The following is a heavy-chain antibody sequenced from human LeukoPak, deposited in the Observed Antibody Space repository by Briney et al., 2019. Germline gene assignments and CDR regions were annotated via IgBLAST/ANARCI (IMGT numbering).Heavy chain of an antibody. D-gene: IGHD1-26*01. CDR2: INPSGGST. J-gene: IGHJ4*02. CDR3: AKDRWWELPTYFDY. Sequence: ASVKVSCKASGYTFTSYYMHWVRQSPGQGLEWMGIINPSGGSTSYAQKFQGRVTMTRDMSTSTVYMELNSLRAEDTAVYYCAKDRWWELPTYFDYWGQGTLVTVSS. CDR1: GYTFTSYY. V-gene: IGHV1-46*01.